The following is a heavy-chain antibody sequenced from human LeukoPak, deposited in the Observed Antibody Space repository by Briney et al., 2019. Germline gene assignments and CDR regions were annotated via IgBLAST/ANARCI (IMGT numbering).Heavy chain of an antibody. D-gene: IGHD7-27*01. CDR1: GYTFTNLD. CDR2: MSPNSGIT. V-gene: IGHV1-8*01. CDR3: VRTPPNWGADY. J-gene: IGHJ4*02. Sequence: ASVKVSCKTSGYTFTNLDINWLRQAPGQGLEWMGWMSPNSGITGYAQKFQGRVTMTRNTAISTAYMELSSLRSEDTAVYYCVRTPPNWGADYWGQGTLVTVSS.